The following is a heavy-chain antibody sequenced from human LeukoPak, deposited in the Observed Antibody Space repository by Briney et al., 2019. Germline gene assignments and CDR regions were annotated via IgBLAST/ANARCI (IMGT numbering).Heavy chain of an antibody. Sequence: SETLSLTCTVSADSISSRYCSWIRQPPGKGLEWIGYIHYSGTTNYNPSLKSRVTISVDTSRKQFSLKLKSVTAADTAVYYCANLHYVSSGSNFDYWGQGTLVTVSS. J-gene: IGHJ4*02. CDR3: ANLHYVSSGSNFDY. D-gene: IGHD3-22*01. V-gene: IGHV4-59*11. CDR1: ADSISSRY. CDR2: IHYSGTT.